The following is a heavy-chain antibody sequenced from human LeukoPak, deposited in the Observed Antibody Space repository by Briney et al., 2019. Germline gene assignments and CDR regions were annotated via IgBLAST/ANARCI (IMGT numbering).Heavy chain of an antibody. D-gene: IGHD5-12*01. CDR1: GYTFTSYG. CDR3: ARDKNRGGYDYPPLV. CDR2: ISAYNGNT. J-gene: IGHJ4*02. Sequence: GASVKVSCKASGYTFTSYGISWVRQAPGQGLEWMGWISAYNGNTNYARKLQGRVTMTTDTSTSTAYMELRSLRSDDTAVYYCARDKNRGGYDYPPLVWGQGTLVTVSS. V-gene: IGHV1-18*01.